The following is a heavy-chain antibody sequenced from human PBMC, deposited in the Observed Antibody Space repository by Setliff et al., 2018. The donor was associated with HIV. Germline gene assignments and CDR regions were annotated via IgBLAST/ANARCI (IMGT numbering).Heavy chain of an antibody. CDR1: GGSISSGGYY. Sequence: SETLSLTCTVSGGSISSGGYYWSWIRQLPGKGLECIGYIYYSGSTYYNPSLKSRLTISVDTSTNKFSLKLSSVTAADTAVYYCARLRGLNLEPFDYWGQGTLVTVSS. D-gene: IGHD1-1*01. J-gene: IGHJ4*02. V-gene: IGHV4-39*01. CDR2: IYYSGST. CDR3: ARLRGLNLEPFDY.